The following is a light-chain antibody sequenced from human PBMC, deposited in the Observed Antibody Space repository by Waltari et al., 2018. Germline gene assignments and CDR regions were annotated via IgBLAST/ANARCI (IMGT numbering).Light chain of an antibody. CDR2: RIY. CDR1: HSNIGNNY. CDR3: AAWDDSLSVWV. J-gene: IGLJ3*02. V-gene: IGLV1-47*01. Sequence: QSVLTHPPSASGTPGQRVAISCSACHSNIGNNYVFWYQQFPGTAPKLLIYRIYQRPSGVPDRFSGSKSGTSASLAISGLRSEDEADYYCAAWDDSLSVWVFGGGTKLTVL.